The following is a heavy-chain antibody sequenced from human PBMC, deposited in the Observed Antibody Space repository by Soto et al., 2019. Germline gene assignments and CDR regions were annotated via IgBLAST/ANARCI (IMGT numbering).Heavy chain of an antibody. Sequence: QITLKESGPTLVKPTQTLTLTCTFSGFSLTTRGVGVGWIRQPPGKALEWLALIYWDDDKRYRPSLKRRRTITKDTSKNQVDLTLTTMDPVYTATYYCAHVPGSGQLLYSYYYYMDVWGKGATVAVS. CDR2: IYWDDDK. D-gene: IGHD3-10*01. V-gene: IGHV2-5*02. CDR1: GFSLTTRGVG. J-gene: IGHJ6*03. CDR3: AHVPGSGQLLYSYYYYMDV.